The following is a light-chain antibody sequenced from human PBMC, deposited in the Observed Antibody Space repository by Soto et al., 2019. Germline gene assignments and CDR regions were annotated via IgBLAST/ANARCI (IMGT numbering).Light chain of an antibody. CDR2: AAS. CDR1: QSMKNY. V-gene: IGKV3-20*01. Sequence: VLPQPPGPLSLSPGERATLSCMASQSMKNYLAWYQQRPGQSPRLLIYAASSRATGVPDRFSGGGSATDFTLSVSRLETEDFAVYYCQQYGCSPRTFGQGTKLEIK. J-gene: IGKJ2*01. CDR3: QQYGCSPRT.